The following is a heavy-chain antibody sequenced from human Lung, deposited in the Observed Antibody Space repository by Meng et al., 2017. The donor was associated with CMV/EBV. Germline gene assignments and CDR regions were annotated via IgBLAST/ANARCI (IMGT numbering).Heavy chain of an antibody. D-gene: IGHD3-10*01. CDR1: GDSITNHNW. CDR2: IPHRGSS. V-gene: IGHV4-4*02. CDR3: LRRSGGSV. Sequence: VHLGGPGPALGKPSETLSLTCAVSGDSITNHNWWAWVRQPPGKGLEWIGEIPHRGSSAYNPSLKSRVSMSIDKSKNQFSLKLTSVTAADTAVYHCLRRSGGSVWGQGTLVTVSS. J-gene: IGHJ1*01.